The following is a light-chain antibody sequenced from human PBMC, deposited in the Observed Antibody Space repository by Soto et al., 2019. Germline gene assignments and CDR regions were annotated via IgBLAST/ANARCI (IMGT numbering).Light chain of an antibody. V-gene: IGLV3-21*02. CDR2: DDS. Sequence: SYELTQPPSVSVAPGQTARITCGGTNIGSKSVHWHQQKPGQAPVLVVYDDSDRPSGIPERFSGSNSGNTATLTISRVEAGDDADYYCQVWDSSTDHYVFGAGTKLTVL. CDR1: NIGSKS. CDR3: QVWDSSTDHYV. J-gene: IGLJ1*01.